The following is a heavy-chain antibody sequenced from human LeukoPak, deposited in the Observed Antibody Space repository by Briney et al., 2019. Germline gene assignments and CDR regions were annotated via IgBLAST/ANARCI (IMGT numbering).Heavy chain of an antibody. Sequence: PSETLSLTCAVYGGSFSGYYWSWIRQPPGKGLEWVGEINHSGSTNYNPSLKSRVTISVDTSKNQFSLKLSSVTAADTAVYYCARRRISPYNWFDPWGQGTLVTVSS. CDR2: INHSGST. D-gene: IGHD3-3*02. CDR1: GGSFSGYY. CDR3: ARRRISPYNWFDP. J-gene: IGHJ5*02. V-gene: IGHV4-34*01.